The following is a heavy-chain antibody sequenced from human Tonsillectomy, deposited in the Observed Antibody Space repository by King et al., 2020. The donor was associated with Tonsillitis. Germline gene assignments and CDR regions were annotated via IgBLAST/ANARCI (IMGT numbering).Heavy chain of an antibody. D-gene: IGHD3-3*01. CDR1: GYILNGYF. CDR2: INPKSGGT. J-gene: IGHJ6*03. CDR3: ARGTECALFYMDV. V-gene: IGHV1-2*02. Sequence: QLVQSGAEVKKPGASVKVSCQASGYILNGYFVHWVRQAPGQGLEWMGWINPKSGGTNYAQGFKGRVTLTRDTSIRTAYMEVSRLRSDDTAVYYCARGTECALFYMDVWGQGTTVTVSS.